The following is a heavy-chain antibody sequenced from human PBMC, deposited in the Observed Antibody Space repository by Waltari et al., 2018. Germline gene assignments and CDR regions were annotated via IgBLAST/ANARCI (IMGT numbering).Heavy chain of an antibody. D-gene: IGHD3-16*01. J-gene: IGHJ4*02. CDR1: GCALSHYW. Sequence: EVQLVESGGGLVQPGGSLGLSCAASGCALSHYWLTWVREAPGKGLEWVANIKPDGSERNHADSVKGRFTISRDNADNSLFLQMTSLRAEDTAVYYCARVDHDDESCAYWGQGTLVTVSS. CDR2: IKPDGSER. V-gene: IGHV3-7*01. CDR3: ARVDHDDESCAY.